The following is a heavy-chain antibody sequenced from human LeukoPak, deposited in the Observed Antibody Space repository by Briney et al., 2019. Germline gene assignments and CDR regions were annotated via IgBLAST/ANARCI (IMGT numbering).Heavy chain of an antibody. Sequence: SQTLSLTCAISGDSVSSNSAAWNWIRQSPSRGLEWLGRTYYRSKWYNDYAVSVKSRITINPDTSKNQFSLKLSSVTAADTAVYYCARVGTYYYDSSGYTHLVRDYYYGMDVWGQGTTVTVSS. CDR2: TYYRSKWYN. CDR3: ARVGTYYYDSSGYTHLVRDYYYGMDV. V-gene: IGHV6-1*01. D-gene: IGHD3-22*01. CDR1: GDSVSSNSAA. J-gene: IGHJ6*02.